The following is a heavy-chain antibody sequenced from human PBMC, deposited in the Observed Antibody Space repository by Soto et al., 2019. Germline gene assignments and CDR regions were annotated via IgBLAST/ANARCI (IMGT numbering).Heavy chain of an antibody. CDR3: ATYGMDV. CDR2: ISTDRSNT. CDR1: GGSFSDFY. Sequence: GGSLRLSCVVSGGSFSDFYMSWIRKAPGKGLEWVSHISTDRSNTKYGDSVKGRFTVSRDNAKRSLYLQMNSLRVEDTGIYYCATYGMDVWGQGTTVTVSS. V-gene: IGHV3-11*06. J-gene: IGHJ6*02.